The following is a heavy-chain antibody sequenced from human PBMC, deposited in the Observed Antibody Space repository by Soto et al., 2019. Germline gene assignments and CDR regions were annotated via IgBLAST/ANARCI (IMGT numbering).Heavy chain of an antibody. CDR1: GFTFSSYA. CDR3: AKWEIAAAGFDY. D-gene: IGHD6-13*01. CDR2: ISGRGGST. V-gene: IGHV3-23*01. Sequence: EVQLLESGGGLVQPGGSLRLSCAASGFTFSSYAMSWVRQAPGKGLEWVSAISGRGGSTYYADSVKDRFTISRDNSNNTRYLEMNSLRAEDTAVYYCAKWEIAAAGFDYWGQGTLVTFSS. J-gene: IGHJ4*02.